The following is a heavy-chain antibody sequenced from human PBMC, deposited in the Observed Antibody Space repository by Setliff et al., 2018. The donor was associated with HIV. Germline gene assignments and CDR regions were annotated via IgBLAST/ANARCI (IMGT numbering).Heavy chain of an antibody. Sequence: ASVKVSCKASGYTFTRYGITWVRQAPGQGLEWMGWISTNNGETFYAQKFQGRLTMTEDTSTDTAYMELRSLRSDDTAVYYCARDQEWLVEVEGDALHIWGQGTMVTVSS. CDR1: GYTFTRYG. J-gene: IGHJ3*02. D-gene: IGHD6-19*01. V-gene: IGHV1-18*01. CDR3: ARDQEWLVEVEGDALHI. CDR2: ISTNNGET.